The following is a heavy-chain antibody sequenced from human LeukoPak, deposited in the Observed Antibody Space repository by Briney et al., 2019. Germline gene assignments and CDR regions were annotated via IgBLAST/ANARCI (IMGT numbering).Heavy chain of an antibody. CDR1: SGSISGWY. Sequence: TSETLSLTCNVSSGSISGWYWSWIRQPPGKGLEWNGYIYSTGGTRYNSSLKSRVTITIDTSTNQFSLKLKSVTAADTAMYYCAKHVMRNYPGGSYYKHAFDVWGLGTRVTVSS. CDR3: AKHVMRNYPGGSYYKHAFDV. J-gene: IGHJ3*01. D-gene: IGHD3-22*01. V-gene: IGHV4-59*08. CDR2: IYSTGGT.